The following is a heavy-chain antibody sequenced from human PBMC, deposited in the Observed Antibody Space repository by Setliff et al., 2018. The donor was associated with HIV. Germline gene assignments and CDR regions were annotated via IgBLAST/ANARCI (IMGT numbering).Heavy chain of an antibody. D-gene: IGHD3-10*01. CDR2: MNCMNGDT. Sequence: ASVKVSCKTSGYTFVNYYVNWVRQAPGQGLESIGIMNCMNGDTSYAQNLKGRVIVTRDTSTSTVYMDLSSLRPEDTAVYYCARETQTNSGSYLAWGQGTLVTVSS. V-gene: IGHV1-46*01. J-gene: IGHJ4*02. CDR3: ARETQTNSGSYLA. CDR1: GYTFVNYY.